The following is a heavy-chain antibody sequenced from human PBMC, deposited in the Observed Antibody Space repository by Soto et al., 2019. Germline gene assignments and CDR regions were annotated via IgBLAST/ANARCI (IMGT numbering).Heavy chain of an antibody. D-gene: IGHD5-18*01. Sequence: ASVKVSCKASGYTFTSYYIHWVRQAPGQGLEWMGIFNPTGDTASYAQKLQGRVTMTRDTSTGTAYMELGSLRSEATAVYYCARGGRIVDTGIGYYYYHAMDVWGQGTTVTVSS. V-gene: IGHV1-46*01. CDR3: ARGGRIVDTGIGYYYYHAMDV. J-gene: IGHJ6*02. CDR1: GYTFTSYY. CDR2: FNPTGDTA.